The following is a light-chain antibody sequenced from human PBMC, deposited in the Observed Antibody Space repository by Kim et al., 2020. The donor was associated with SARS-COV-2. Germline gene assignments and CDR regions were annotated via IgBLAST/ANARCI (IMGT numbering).Light chain of an antibody. V-gene: IGKV3D-20*01. CDR2: DSS. Sequence: SPGERATLSCGASQTVSSGYLACYQQRPGLAPRLLIYDSSRRATGIPDRFSGSGSGTDFTLTISRLEPEDFVVYYCQQYGSSPFTFGGGTKVEIK. CDR3: QQYGSSPFT. J-gene: IGKJ4*01. CDR1: QTVSSGY.